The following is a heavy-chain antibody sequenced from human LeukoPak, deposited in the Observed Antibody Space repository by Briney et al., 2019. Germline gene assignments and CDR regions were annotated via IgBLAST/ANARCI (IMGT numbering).Heavy chain of an antibody. CDR2: IYSGGST. CDR1: GFTVSSNY. V-gene: IGHV3-53*01. Sequence: GGSLRLSCAASGFTVSSNYMSWVRQAPGKGLEWVSVIYSGGSTYYADSVKGRFTISRDNAKNSLYLQMNSLRAEDTAVYYCARAYSSSWYYFDYWGQGTLVTVSS. D-gene: IGHD6-13*01. J-gene: IGHJ4*02. CDR3: ARAYSSSWYYFDY.